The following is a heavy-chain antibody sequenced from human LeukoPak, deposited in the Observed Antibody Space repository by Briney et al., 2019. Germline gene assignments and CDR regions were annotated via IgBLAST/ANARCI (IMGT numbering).Heavy chain of an antibody. CDR3: AKKSSGWYGWFDP. V-gene: IGHV4-39*01. CDR2: IYYSGST. J-gene: IGHJ5*02. Sequence: PSETLSLTCTVSGGSISSSSYYWAWIRQPPGRGLEWIVSIYYSGSTYYNPSLKSRSTISVDTSKNKFSLKLSSVTAADTAVYYCAKKSSGWYGWFDPWGQGTLVTVSS. CDR1: GGSISSSSYY. D-gene: IGHD6-19*01.